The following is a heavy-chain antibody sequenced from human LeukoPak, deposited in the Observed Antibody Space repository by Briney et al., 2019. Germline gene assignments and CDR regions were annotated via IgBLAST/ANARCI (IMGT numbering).Heavy chain of an antibody. Sequence: PSETLSLTCTVSGGSISSGDYSWSWIRQPPGKGLEWIGEINHSGSTNYNPSLKSRVTISVDTSKNQFSLKLSSVTAADTAVYYCARGLGYSPKSFDYWGQGTLVTVSS. V-gene: IGHV4-39*07. J-gene: IGHJ4*02. CDR2: INHSGST. CDR3: ARGLGYSPKSFDY. CDR1: GGSISSGDYS. D-gene: IGHD2-8*01.